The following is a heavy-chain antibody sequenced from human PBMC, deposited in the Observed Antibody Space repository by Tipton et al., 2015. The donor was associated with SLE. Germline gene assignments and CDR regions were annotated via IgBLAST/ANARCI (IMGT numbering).Heavy chain of an antibody. CDR2: IDPSDSYT. CDR1: GYSFTSYW. J-gene: IGHJ3*02. Sequence: VQLVQSGAEVKKPGESLRISCKGSGYSFTSYWISWVRQMPGKGLEWMGRIDPSDSYTNYSPSFQGHVTISADKSISTAYLQWSSLKASDTAMYYCARHRDIVVVPAGGAFNIWGQGTMVTVS. D-gene: IGHD2-2*01. CDR3: ARHRDIVVVPAGGAFNI. V-gene: IGHV5-10-1*01.